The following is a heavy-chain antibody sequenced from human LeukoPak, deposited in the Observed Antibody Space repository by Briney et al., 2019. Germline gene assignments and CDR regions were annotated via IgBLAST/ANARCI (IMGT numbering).Heavy chain of an antibody. Sequence: GASVKVSCKASGYTFTSYDINWVRQATGQGLEWMGWMNPNSGNTGYAQKFQGRVTMTRNTSISTAYMELSSLRSEDTAVYYCARAPKYYYGSGPTYGMDVWGQGTTVTVSS. CDR1: GYTFTSYD. J-gene: IGHJ6*02. CDR3: ARAPKYYYGSGPTYGMDV. CDR2: MNPNSGNT. V-gene: IGHV1-8*01. D-gene: IGHD3-10*01.